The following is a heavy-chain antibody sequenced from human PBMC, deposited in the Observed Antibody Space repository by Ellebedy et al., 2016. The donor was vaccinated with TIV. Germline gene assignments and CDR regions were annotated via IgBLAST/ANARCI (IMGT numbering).Heavy chain of an antibody. CDR2: IRSKAYGGTT. J-gene: IGHJ6*02. CDR3: TGRGGTTFYYYGMDV. Sequence: GESLKISCTASGFTFGDYAMSWVRQAPGKGLEWVGFIRSKAYGGTTEYAASVKGRFTISRDDSKSIAYLQMNSLKTEDTAVYYCTGRGGTTFYYYGMDVWGQGTTVTVSS. V-gene: IGHV3-49*04. CDR1: GFTFGDYA. D-gene: IGHD4-17*01.